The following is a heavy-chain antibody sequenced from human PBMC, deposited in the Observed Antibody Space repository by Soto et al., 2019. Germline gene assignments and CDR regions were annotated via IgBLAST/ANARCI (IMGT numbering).Heavy chain of an antibody. Sequence: ASVKVSCKASGGTFSSYTISWVRQAPGQGLEWMGRIIPILGIANYAQKFQGRVTITADKSTSTAYMELSSLRSEDTAVYYCARDILPELPTRHYYYYYYMDVWGKGTTVTVSS. CDR3: ARDILPELPTRHYYYYYYMDV. V-gene: IGHV1-69*04. CDR1: GGTFSSYT. D-gene: IGHD2-15*01. J-gene: IGHJ6*03. CDR2: IIPILGIA.